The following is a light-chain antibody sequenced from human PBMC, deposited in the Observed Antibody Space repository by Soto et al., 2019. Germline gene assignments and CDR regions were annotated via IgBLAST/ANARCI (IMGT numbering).Light chain of an antibody. J-gene: IGKJ4*01. CDR2: DAT. CDR3: QQRSLWLT. Sequence: DIVLTQSPATLSLSPGERATLSCRANQNVSTYLACYQQKPGQAPRLLIYDATNKATGVPARFSGSGPATDSTLIITSLEPEDFAVYFCQQRSLWLTFGGGTKVDIK. V-gene: IGKV3D-11*02. CDR1: QNVSTY.